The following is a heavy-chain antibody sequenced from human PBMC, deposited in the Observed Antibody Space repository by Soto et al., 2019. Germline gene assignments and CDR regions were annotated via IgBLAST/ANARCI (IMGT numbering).Heavy chain of an antibody. CDR2: ISSYNGNT. CDR3: ARANVDIAGSIHFYYYYGMDV. J-gene: IGHJ6*02. D-gene: IGHD5-12*01. Sequence: QGQLVQSGAEVKEPGASVKVSCKASGYSFISYGISWVRQAPGEGLEWMGWISSYNGNTNHAQKLQGRVTVTTDTSTSTAYMELRSLRSDDTAVYYCARANVDIAGSIHFYYYYGMDVWGQGTTVTVSS. CDR1: GYSFISYG. V-gene: IGHV1-18*04.